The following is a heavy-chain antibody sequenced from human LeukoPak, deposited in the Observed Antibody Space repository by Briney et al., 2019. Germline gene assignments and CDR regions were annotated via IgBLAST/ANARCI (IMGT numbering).Heavy chain of an antibody. CDR1: GGSISSSSYY. CDR3: ARVGYYDSSGYYYGGYYFDY. D-gene: IGHD3-22*01. Sequence: SETLSLTCTVSGGSISSSSYYWGWIRQPPGKGLEWIGSIYYSGSTYYNPSLKGRVTISVDTSKNQFSLKLSSVTAADTAVYYCARVGYYDSSGYYYGGYYFDYWGQGTLVTVSS. V-gene: IGHV4-39*07. CDR2: IYYSGST. J-gene: IGHJ4*02.